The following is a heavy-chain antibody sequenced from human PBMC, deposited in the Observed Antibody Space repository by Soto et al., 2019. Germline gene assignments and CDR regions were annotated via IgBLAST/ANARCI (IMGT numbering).Heavy chain of an antibody. V-gene: IGHV4-59*01. Sequence: SDTLSLTCTVSGGSISGYYWSWIRQAPGKGLEWIGYISYSGSPNYNPSLKSRVTISVDTSQNQFSLKLTSVTAADTAVYYCARVGRSSSKTVFDYWGRGTLVTVSS. CDR2: ISYSGSP. D-gene: IGHD6-6*01. CDR1: GGSISGYY. CDR3: ARVGRSSSKTVFDY. J-gene: IGHJ4*02.